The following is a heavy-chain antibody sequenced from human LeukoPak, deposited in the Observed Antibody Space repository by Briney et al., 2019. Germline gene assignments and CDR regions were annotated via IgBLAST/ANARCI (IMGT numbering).Heavy chain of an antibody. CDR2: IYYIGGT. J-gene: IGHJ4*02. D-gene: IGHD2-8*02. V-gene: IGHV4-59*01. Sequence: SEALSVTLMVTVGSLSRYFWSWLWPPLGKGVEWIGYIYYIGGTKYNPSLKSRVTISVHTSKNQLSLILSSVTAADTAVYCCARTLGTGGLMFDCCDQATLVTASS. CDR1: VGSLSRYF. CDR3: ARTLGTGGLMFDC.